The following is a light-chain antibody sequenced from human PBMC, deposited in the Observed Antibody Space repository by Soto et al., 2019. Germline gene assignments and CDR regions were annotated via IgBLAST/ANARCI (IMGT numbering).Light chain of an antibody. J-gene: IGKJ3*01. Sequence: DIQMTQSPSSLSSSVGDRVTITSRASQGISNYLAWYQQKPGKVPKLLIYGASTLQSGVPSRFSGSGSGTDFTLTISSLQPEDVATYYCQKYNSAPLITFGPGTKVDIK. CDR2: GAS. CDR3: QKYNSAPLIT. V-gene: IGKV1-27*01. CDR1: QGISNY.